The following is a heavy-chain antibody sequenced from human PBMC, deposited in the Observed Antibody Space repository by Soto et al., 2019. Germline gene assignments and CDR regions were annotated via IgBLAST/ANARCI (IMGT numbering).Heavy chain of an antibody. J-gene: IGHJ3*02. D-gene: IGHD3-3*01. Sequence: GASGKVSCKVSGYTLTELSMHWGRQAPGKGLEWMGGFDPEDGETIYAQKFQGRVTMTEDTYKDTAYMEMSSLRYEDKAVYYCATLWIFECFPDAFDICGQRSMVPVS. V-gene: IGHV1-24*01. CDR2: FDPEDGET. CDR1: GYTLTELS. CDR3: ATLWIFECFPDAFDI.